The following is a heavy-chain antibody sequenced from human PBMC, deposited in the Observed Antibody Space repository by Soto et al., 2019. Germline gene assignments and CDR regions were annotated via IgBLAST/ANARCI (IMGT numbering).Heavy chain of an antibody. Sequence: SPTLSLTCTVSGGSISSYYWSWIRQPPGKGLEWIGYIYYSGSTNYNPSLKSRVTISVDTSKNQFSLKLSSVTAADTAVYYCARDVTTVTTPSGDYYYGMDVWGQGTTVT. CDR3: ARDVTTVTTPSGDYYYGMDV. V-gene: IGHV4-59*01. D-gene: IGHD4-4*01. CDR1: GGSISSYY. J-gene: IGHJ6*02. CDR2: IYYSGST.